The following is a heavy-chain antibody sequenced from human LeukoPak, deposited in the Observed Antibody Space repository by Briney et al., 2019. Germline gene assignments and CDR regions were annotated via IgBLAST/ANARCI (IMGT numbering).Heavy chain of an antibody. CDR3: ARRRRNYYDSSGYLDY. J-gene: IGHJ4*02. CDR1: GFTFSDYY. V-gene: IGHV3-11*01. Sequence: GGSLRLSCAASGFTFSDYYMSWIRQAPGKGLEWVSYISSSGSTIYYADSVKGRFTISRDSAKNSLYLQMNSLRAEDTAVYYCARRRRNYYDSSGYLDYWGQGTLVTVSS. D-gene: IGHD3-22*01. CDR2: ISSSGSTI.